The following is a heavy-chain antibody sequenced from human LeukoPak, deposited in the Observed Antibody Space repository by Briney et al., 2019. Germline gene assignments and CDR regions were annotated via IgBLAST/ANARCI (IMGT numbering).Heavy chain of an antibody. CDR1: GFTFSSYA. Sequence: RSGGSLRLSCAASGFTFSSYAMHWVRQTPGKGLEYVSAISTNGGGTYYANSVKGRFTISRDNSKNTLYLQMGSLRAEDMAVYFCARYCNGVTCYSGYDYWGQGTLVTASS. V-gene: IGHV3-64*01. J-gene: IGHJ4*02. CDR2: ISTNGGGT. CDR3: ARYCNGVTCYSGYDY. D-gene: IGHD2-15*01.